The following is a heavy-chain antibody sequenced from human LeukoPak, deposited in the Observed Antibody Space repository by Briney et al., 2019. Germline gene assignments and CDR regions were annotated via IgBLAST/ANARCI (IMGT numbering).Heavy chain of an antibody. J-gene: IGHJ3*02. CDR1: GGSISSYY. CDR2: IYYSGST. Sequence: SETLSLTCTVSGGSISSYYWSWIRQPPGKGLEWIGCIYYSGSTNYNPSLESRVTISVDTSKNQFSLKLSSVTAADTAVYYCARDRTPWWELTPIYDAFDIWGQGTMVTVSS. D-gene: IGHD1-26*01. CDR3: ARDRTPWWELTPIYDAFDI. V-gene: IGHV4-59*01.